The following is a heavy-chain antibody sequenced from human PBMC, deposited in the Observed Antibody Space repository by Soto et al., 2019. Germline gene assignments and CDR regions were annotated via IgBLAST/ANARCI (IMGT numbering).Heavy chain of an antibody. J-gene: IGHJ4*02. CDR3: ARGGGAIAPRGNPVDY. CDR2: ISAYNGNT. CDR1: GYTFTSYG. Sequence: QGQLVQSGAEVKKPGASVKVSCKASGYTFTSYGISWVRQAPGQGLEWMGWISAYNGNTNYAQKLPGRVTMTQDPSMTRAYMELRRLRSDDTAVYYCARGGGAIAPRGNPVDYWGQGTLVTVSS. D-gene: IGHD1-26*01. V-gene: IGHV1-18*01.